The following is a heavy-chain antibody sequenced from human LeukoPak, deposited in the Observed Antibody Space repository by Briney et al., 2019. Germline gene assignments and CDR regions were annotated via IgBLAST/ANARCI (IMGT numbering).Heavy chain of an antibody. V-gene: IGHV1-18*01. J-gene: IGHJ6*03. Sequence: ASVKLSCKSSGYTFTSYGISWVRQAPGQGLEWMGWISAYNGNTNYAQKLQGRVTMTTDTSTSTAYMELRSLRSDDTAVYYCARVTYDFWSGLYYYYMDVWGKGTMVTVSS. CDR1: GYTFTSYG. CDR2: ISAYNGNT. CDR3: ARVTYDFWSGLYYYYMDV. D-gene: IGHD3-3*01.